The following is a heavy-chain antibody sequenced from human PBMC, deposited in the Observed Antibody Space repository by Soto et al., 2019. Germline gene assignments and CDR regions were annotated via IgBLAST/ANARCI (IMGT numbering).Heavy chain of an antibody. CDR3: ASRPAYYYYGMDI. J-gene: IGHJ6*02. V-gene: IGHV4-30-4*01. CDR1: GGSISSGDYY. Sequence: SETLSLTCTVSGGSISSGDYYWSWIRQPPGKGLEWIGYIYYSGSTYYNPSLKSRVTISVDTSKNQFSLKLSSVTAADTAVYYCASRPAYYYYGMDIWGQGTMVTVSS. CDR2: IYYSGST.